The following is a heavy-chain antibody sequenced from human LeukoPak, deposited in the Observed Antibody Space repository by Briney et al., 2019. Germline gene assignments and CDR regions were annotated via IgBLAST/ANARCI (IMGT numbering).Heavy chain of an antibody. CDR1: GFNINDHY. D-gene: IGHD2-15*01. Sequence: GGSLRLSCAASGFNINDHYMDWVRQAPGKGLEWIGRTRNKADGYTTVYAASVKGRFTISRDHSNNSMYLQMNSLKTEDTAVYYCARGGLYGGSSAFDYWGQGTLVTVSS. CDR3: ARGGLYGGSSAFDY. CDR2: TRNKADGYTT. J-gene: IGHJ4*02. V-gene: IGHV3-72*01.